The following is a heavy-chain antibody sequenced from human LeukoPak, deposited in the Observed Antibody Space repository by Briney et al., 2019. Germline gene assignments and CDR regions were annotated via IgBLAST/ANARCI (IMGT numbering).Heavy chain of an antibody. D-gene: IGHD3-10*01. V-gene: IGHV4-59*12. Sequence: PSETLSLTCTVSVGSISNYYWSWIRQPPGKGLEWFGYIYYSGSTNYNPSLKSRVTISVDTSKNQFSLKLSSVTAADTAVYYCARRPVRGVIIPLRSGIDYGGQGTLVTVSS. CDR3: ARRPVRGVIIPLRSGIDY. J-gene: IGHJ4*02. CDR2: IYYSGST. CDR1: VGSISNYY.